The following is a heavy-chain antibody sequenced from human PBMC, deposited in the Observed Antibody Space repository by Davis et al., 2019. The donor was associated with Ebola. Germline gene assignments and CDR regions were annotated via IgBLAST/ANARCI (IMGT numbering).Heavy chain of an antibody. CDR3: ARVRGYSGYRYYYYGMDV. CDR1: GGSISSSNW. Sequence: MPSETLSLTCAVSGGSISSSNWWSWVRQPPGKGLEWIGEIYHSGSTNYNPSLKSRVTISVDTSKNQFSLKLSSVTAADTAVYYCARVRGYSGYRYYYYGMDVWGQGTTVTVSS. D-gene: IGHD5-12*01. CDR2: IYHSGST. V-gene: IGHV4-4*02. J-gene: IGHJ6*02.